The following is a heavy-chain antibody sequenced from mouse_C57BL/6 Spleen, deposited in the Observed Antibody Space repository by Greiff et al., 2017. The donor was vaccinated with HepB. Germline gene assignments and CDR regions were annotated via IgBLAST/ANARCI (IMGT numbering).Heavy chain of an antibody. Sequence: EVKLVESGGGLVKPGGSLKLSCAASGFTFSDYGMHWVRQAPEKGLEWVAYISSGSSTIYYADTVKGRFTISRDNAKNTLFLQMTSLRSEDTAMYYCATYGYDAWFAYWGQGTLVTVSA. CDR3: ATYGYDAWFAY. D-gene: IGHD2-2*01. V-gene: IGHV5-17*01. J-gene: IGHJ3*01. CDR1: GFTFSDYG. CDR2: ISSGSSTI.